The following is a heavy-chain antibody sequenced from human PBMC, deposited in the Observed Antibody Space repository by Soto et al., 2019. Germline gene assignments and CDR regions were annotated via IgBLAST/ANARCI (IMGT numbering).Heavy chain of an antibody. CDR3: ERQGGPFYFDS. D-gene: IGHD3-16*01. Sequence: PSETLSLTCTVSGGSISSRTYYWGWIRQPPGKGLEWIGMIYSSGITYYNPSLKSRVTTSVDTSQNQFSLKLSSVTAAETAVYYCERQGGPFYFDSWGQGTLVTVSS. CDR2: IYSSGIT. V-gene: IGHV4-39*01. J-gene: IGHJ4*02. CDR1: GGSISSRTYY.